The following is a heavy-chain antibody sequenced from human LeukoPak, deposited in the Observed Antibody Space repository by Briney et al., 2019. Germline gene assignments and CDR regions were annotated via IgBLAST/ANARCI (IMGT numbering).Heavy chain of an antibody. CDR1: GFTFSSYG. CDR2: ISSSDITI. J-gene: IGHJ4*02. D-gene: IGHD3-9*01. Sequence: PGGSLRLSCAASGFTFSSYGMSWVRQAPGKGLEWVSYISSSDITIYYADSVKGRFTISRDNAKNSLYLQMNSLRAEDTAVYYCARGREGLRYFDWLADYWGQGTLVTVSS. CDR3: ARGREGLRYFDWLADY. V-gene: IGHV3-48*04.